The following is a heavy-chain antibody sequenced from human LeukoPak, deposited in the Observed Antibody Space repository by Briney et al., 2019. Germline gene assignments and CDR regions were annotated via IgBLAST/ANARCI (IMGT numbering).Heavy chain of an antibody. CDR3: ARALNGYCSAGSCNGEY. J-gene: IGHJ4*02. Sequence: PGRSLRLSCVASGFTFNNFMHWVRQAPGKGLEWVAVIWSDGGDKFYADSVRGRFTISRDNSKNTLYLELNSLRVEDTAVYYCARALNGYCSAGSCNGEYWGQGTLVTVSS. D-gene: IGHD2-15*01. V-gene: IGHV3-33*01. CDR2: IWSDGGDK. CDR1: GFTFNNF.